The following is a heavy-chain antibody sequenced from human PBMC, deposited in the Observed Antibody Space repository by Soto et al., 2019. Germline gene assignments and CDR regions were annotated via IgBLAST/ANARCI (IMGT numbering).Heavy chain of an antibody. CDR3: ARDGCSGSNCLNWFDP. CDR1: GFTFSDYY. CDR2: ISSSSTTK. J-gene: IGHJ5*02. Sequence: PGGSLRLSCAASGFTFSDYYMSWIRQAPGKGLEWVSYISSSSTTKYCADSVKGRFTISRDNAKNSLYLQMNSLRAEDTAVYYCARDGCSGSNCLNWFDPWGQGTLVTVSS. V-gene: IGHV3-11*04. D-gene: IGHD2-15*01.